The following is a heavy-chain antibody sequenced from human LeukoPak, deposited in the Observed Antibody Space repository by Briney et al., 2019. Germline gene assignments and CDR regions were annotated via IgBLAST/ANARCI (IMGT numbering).Heavy chain of an antibody. Sequence: GGSLRLSCVASGFTFSRFAMSWVRQAPGKGLEWVSGISGTGSSTYYADSVKGLLTISRDNSKNTLYLQMHSLRADDTAVYYCAKRIKAAHYSSGCFDYWGQGALVTVSS. J-gene: IGHJ4*02. D-gene: IGHD6-19*01. CDR3: AKRIKAAHYSSGCFDY. CDR1: GFTFSRFA. CDR2: ISGTGSST. V-gene: IGHV3-23*01.